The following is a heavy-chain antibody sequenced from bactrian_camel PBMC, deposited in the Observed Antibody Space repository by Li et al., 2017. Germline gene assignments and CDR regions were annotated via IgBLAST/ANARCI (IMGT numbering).Heavy chain of an antibody. D-gene: IGHD2*01. CDR2: LDATGVTT. J-gene: IGHJ4*01. CDR3: AARKVARGSHFSLGRAPALRRDEYNF. CDR1: GLTDASYC. V-gene: IGHV3S1*01. Sequence: HVQLVESGGVSVQAGESLTLSCAVSGLTDASYCMAWIRQPPGKGHEWVARLDATGVTTYADAVKCRFTISQDNSKNTLFLQMNVLRPEDTAMYYCAARKVARGSHFSLGRAPALRRDEYNFWGQGTQVTVS.